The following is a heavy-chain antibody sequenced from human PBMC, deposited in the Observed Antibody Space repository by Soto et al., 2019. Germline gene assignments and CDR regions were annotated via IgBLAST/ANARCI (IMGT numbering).Heavy chain of an antibody. D-gene: IGHD6-13*01. V-gene: IGHV1-2*02. CDR3: ASCSIAAARIISEYGMDV. J-gene: IGHJ6*02. CDR2: INPNSGGT. CDR1: GYTFTGYY. Sequence: GASVKVSCKASGYTFTGYYMHWVRQAPGQGLEWMGWINPNSGGTNYAQKFQGRVTMTRDTSISTAYMELSRLRSDDTAVYYCASCSIAAARIISEYGMDVWGQGTTVTVAS.